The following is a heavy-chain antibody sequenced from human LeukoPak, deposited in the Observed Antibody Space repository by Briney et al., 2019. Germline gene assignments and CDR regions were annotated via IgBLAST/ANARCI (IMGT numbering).Heavy chain of an antibody. D-gene: IGHD2-8*01. J-gene: IGHJ5*02. CDR2: INPSGGST. CDR3: ARDGVDIVLMVYAIHRNWFDP. V-gene: IGHV1-46*04. Sequence: ASLRLSCKASGYTFTSYYMHWVRQAPGQGLEWMAIINPSGGSTNYAHKLKGRVTMTRDTSTSTVYMDLSSLRSEDTAVYYCARDGVDIVLMVYAIHRNWFDPWGQGTLVTVSS. CDR1: GYTFTSYY.